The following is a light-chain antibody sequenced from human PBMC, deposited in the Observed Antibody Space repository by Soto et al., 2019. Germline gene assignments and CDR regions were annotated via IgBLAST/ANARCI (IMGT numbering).Light chain of an antibody. J-gene: IGKJ1*01. CDR3: QQYGSSPPRT. Sequence: EVVVTQSPATLSVSLGGRATLSCRASQSVRTNLAWYQQKPGQAPRLLIYAASTRATGIPARFSGSGSGTEFTLTITSLQSEDFAVYYCQQYGSSPPRTFGQGTKVE. CDR2: AAS. V-gene: IGKV3-15*01. CDR1: QSVRTN.